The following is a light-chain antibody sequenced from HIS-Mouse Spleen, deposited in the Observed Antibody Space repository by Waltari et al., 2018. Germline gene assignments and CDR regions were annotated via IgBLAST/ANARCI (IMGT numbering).Light chain of an antibody. CDR3: QQYDNPMYT. Sequence: DIQMTQSPSALSASVGDRVTITCQASQDISNYLNWYQQKPGKAPKLLIYDASNLETGVPYRFSGSGSGTDFTFTISSLQPEDIATYYCQQYDNPMYTFGQGTKLEIK. V-gene: IGKV1-33*01. CDR1: QDISNY. CDR2: DAS. J-gene: IGKJ2*01.